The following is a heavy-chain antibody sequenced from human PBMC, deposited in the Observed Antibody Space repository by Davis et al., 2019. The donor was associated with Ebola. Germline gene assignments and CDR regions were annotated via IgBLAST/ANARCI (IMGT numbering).Heavy chain of an antibody. J-gene: IGHJ6*02. V-gene: IGHV4-59*12. CDR1: GGSISSYY. Sequence: MPSETLSLTCTVSGGSISSYYWSWIRQPPGKGLEWIGYIYYSGSTYYNPSLKSRVTISVDTSKNQFSLKLSSVTTADTAVYYCARGGDSSSWYYYYGMDVWGQGTTVTVSS. D-gene: IGHD6-13*01. CDR2: IYYSGST. CDR3: ARGGDSSSWYYYYGMDV.